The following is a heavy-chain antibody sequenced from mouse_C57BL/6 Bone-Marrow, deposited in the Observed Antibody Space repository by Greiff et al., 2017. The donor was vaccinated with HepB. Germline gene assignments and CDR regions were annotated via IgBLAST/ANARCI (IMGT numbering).Heavy chain of an antibody. Sequence: QVQLQQSGPELVKPGASVKLSCKASGYTFTSYDINWVMQRPGQGLEWIGWIYPRDGSTKYNEKFKGKATLTVDTSSSTAYMELHSLTSEDSAVYFCARPSYDYAMDYWGQGTSVTVSS. CDR1: GYTFTSYD. D-gene: IGHD1-1*01. CDR3: ARPSYDYAMDY. J-gene: IGHJ4*01. CDR2: IYPRDGST. V-gene: IGHV1-85*01.